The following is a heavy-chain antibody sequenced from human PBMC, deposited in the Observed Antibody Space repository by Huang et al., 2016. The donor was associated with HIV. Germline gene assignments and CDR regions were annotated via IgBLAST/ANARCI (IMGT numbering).Heavy chain of an antibody. CDR3: AREGQNWLGKPFGALAF. Sequence: QAQLVQSGAAVMKPGSSVRVSCKASGVSFSDYAFSWVRRAPGQGLDGMGGIIPRFGLTNYAPRLQGRVTISADKSSSTVYLELTSLRSGDTAVYYCAREGQNWLGKPFGALAFWGQGTEVIVSS. CDR1: GVSFSDYA. CDR2: IIPRFGLT. J-gene: IGHJ4*03. D-gene: IGHD3-16*01. V-gene: IGHV1-69*10.